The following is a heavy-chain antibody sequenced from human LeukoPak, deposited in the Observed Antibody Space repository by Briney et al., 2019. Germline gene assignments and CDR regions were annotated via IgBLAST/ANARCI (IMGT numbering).Heavy chain of an antibody. J-gene: IGHJ6*03. CDR2: ISSSGSTI. V-gene: IGHV3-48*03. Sequence: GGSPRLSCAASGFTFSSYEMNWVRQAPGKGLEWVSYISSSGSTIYYADSVKGRFTISRDNAKNSLYLQMNSLRAEDTAVYYCAKADYGDFKENYYMHVWGKGTTVTVSS. CDR1: GFTFSSYE. CDR3: AKADYGDFKENYYMHV. D-gene: IGHD4-17*01.